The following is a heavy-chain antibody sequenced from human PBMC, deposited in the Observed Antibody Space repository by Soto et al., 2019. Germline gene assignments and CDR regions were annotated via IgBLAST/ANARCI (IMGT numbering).Heavy chain of an antibody. CDR2: INSDGTST. CDR3: AREVCTNGVCSAATDF. V-gene: IGHV3-74*01. D-gene: IGHD2-8*01. Sequence: GGSLRLSCAASGFTFSSYWMHWVRQAPTKGLVWVSRINSDGTSTSYADSVKGRFTISRDNAKNTLYLQMNSLRAEDTAVYYCAREVCTNGVCSAATDFWGQGTLVTVSS. CDR1: GFTFSSYW. J-gene: IGHJ4*02.